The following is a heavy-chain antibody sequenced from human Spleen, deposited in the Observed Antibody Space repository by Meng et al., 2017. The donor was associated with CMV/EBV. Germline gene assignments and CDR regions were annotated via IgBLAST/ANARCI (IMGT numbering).Heavy chain of an antibody. V-gene: IGHV3-21*04. CDR3: AREKAFINYYDSSGYGGDAFDI. CDR1: GFTFGHYS. D-gene: IGHD3-22*01. CDR2: ISSTSGYI. Sequence: GESLKISCAASGFTFGHYSMNWVRQSPGKGLEWVSSISSTSGYISYADSVKGRFTISRDNAKNSLHLQMSSLRAEDTAVYYCAREKAFINYYDSSGYGGDAFDIWGQGTMVTVSS. J-gene: IGHJ3*02.